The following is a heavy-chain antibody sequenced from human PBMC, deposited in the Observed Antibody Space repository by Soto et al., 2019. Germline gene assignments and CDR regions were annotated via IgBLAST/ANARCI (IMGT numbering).Heavy chain of an antibody. CDR3: AGDCQLFRGLPGAFDI. CDR1: GFTFSDYY. CDR2: ISSSGGTI. V-gene: IGHV3-11*01. D-gene: IGHD3-10*01. Sequence: QVQLVESGGGLVKPGGSLRLSCAASGFTFSDYYMSWIRQAPGKGLEWVSYISSSGGTIYYADSVKGRFTISRDNAKNXLDLQLSHLHAEATAVYYWAGDCQLFRGLPGAFDIWGQGTLVTVSS. J-gene: IGHJ3*02.